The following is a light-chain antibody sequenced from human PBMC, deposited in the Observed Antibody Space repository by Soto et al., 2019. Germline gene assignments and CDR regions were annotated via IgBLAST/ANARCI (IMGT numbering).Light chain of an antibody. CDR1: SSDVGAYNY. Sequence: QSALTQPASVSGSLGQSITISCTGSSSDVGAYNYVSWYQQHPGKAPKLILYEVSNRPSGISSRFSGSKSGNTASLTISGLQAEDEADYYCSSYTSLRGVFGGGTKLTVL. V-gene: IGLV2-14*01. J-gene: IGLJ2*01. CDR2: EVS. CDR3: SSYTSLRGV.